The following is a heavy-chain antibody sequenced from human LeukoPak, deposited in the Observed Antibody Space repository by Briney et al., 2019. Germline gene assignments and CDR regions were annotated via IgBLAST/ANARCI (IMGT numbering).Heavy chain of an antibody. V-gene: IGHV1-2*02. CDR3: ARNYYGSGSYCWFDP. D-gene: IGHD3-10*01. CDR1: GYTLTGYH. Sequence: ASVKVSCKASGYTLTGYHMHWVRQAPGQGLEWMGWINPNSGGTNYAQKFQGRVTMTRDTSISTAYMELSRLRSDDTAVYYCARNYYGSGSYCWFDPWGQGTLVTVSS. CDR2: INPNSGGT. J-gene: IGHJ5*02.